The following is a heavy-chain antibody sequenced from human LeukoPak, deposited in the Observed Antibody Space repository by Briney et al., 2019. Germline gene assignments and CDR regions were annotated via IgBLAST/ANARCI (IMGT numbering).Heavy chain of an antibody. D-gene: IGHD3-10*01. J-gene: IGHJ2*01. V-gene: IGHV4-59*01. CDR1: GGSLSSYY. Sequence: SETLSLTCTVSGGSLSSYYWSWVRQPPGEGLGWDGYIYYSGSTNYNPSLKSRVTISVDTSKNQFSLKLSSVTAADTAVYFCARVYYGRTYDYWYFDLWGRGTLVTVSS. CDR3: ARVYYGRTYDYWYFDL. CDR2: IYYSGST.